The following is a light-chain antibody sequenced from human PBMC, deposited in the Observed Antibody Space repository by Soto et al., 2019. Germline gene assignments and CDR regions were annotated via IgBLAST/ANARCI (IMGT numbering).Light chain of an antibody. Sequence: DIELTQSPGTLSLSLGERATLSCRASQSVTSCYLLWHQQKPGQAPRLLIYGTSNRASGIPARFTGSGSGRDFTLTITRLEPEDFAVYYCQQDGSSPYSFGQGTKVEIE. CDR2: GTS. J-gene: IGKJ2*01. CDR3: QQDGSSPYS. CDR1: QSVTSCY. V-gene: IGKV3-20*01.